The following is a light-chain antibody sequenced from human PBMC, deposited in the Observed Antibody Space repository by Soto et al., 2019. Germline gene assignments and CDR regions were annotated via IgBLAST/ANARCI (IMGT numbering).Light chain of an antibody. CDR1: SSDVGGYNY. Sequence: SVLTQPASVSGSPGQSIAISCTGTSSDVGGYNYVSWYQQHPGKAPKLVIYAVTNRPSGVSDRFSGSKSGNTASLTISGLQAEDEADYYCTSYADSSPVVFGGGTKLTVL. J-gene: IGLJ2*01. V-gene: IGLV2-14*01. CDR3: TSYADSSPVV. CDR2: AVT.